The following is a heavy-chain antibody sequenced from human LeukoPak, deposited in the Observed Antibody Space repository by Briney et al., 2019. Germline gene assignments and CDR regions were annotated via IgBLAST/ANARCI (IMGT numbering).Heavy chain of an antibody. Sequence: GGSLRLSCAATGFTLSGHSMNWVRQAPGKGLDWVSSISPTSAYIYYQDSVKGRFTISRDDAKNPLYLEMDSLRAEDTAVYYCARAVAGTPWYFQHWGQGTLVTVSS. V-gene: IGHV3-21*01. CDR3: ARAVAGTPWYFQH. J-gene: IGHJ1*01. D-gene: IGHD6-19*01. CDR2: ISPTSAYI. CDR1: GFTLSGHS.